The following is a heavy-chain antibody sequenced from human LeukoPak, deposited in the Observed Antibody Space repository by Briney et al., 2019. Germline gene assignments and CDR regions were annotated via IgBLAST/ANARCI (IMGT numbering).Heavy chain of an antibody. CDR2: SRAKTYNYAT. V-gene: IGHV3-73*01. J-gene: IGHJ4*02. D-gene: IGHD6-19*01. Sequence: GVSLKLSCAASGFDFSGFDVHWVRQASGEGLEWIGRSRAKTYNYATAYAASMKDRVTISRDDSKKAAYLQVNSLKTEDTAVYYCTTYTRGHYWGQGTLVTVSS. CDR1: GFDFSGFD. CDR3: TTYTRGHY.